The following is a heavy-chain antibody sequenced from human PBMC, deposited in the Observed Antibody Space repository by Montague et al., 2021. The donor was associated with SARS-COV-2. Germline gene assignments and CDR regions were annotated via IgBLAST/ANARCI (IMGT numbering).Heavy chain of an antibody. J-gene: IGHJ5*02. CDR1: GGSFSGYD. CDR3: AGGLMSINMMVVIVTGASTLLDA. Sequence: SETLSLTCAVYGGSFSGYDWTWIRQAPGKGPEWIGEINQSGSAKYKPSLKSRVTISVDTSKNQFSLKLSSVTAADTAVYYCAGGLMSINMMVVIVTGASTLLDAWGQGTLVTVSP. CDR2: INQSGSA. D-gene: IGHD2-21*01. V-gene: IGHV4-34*01.